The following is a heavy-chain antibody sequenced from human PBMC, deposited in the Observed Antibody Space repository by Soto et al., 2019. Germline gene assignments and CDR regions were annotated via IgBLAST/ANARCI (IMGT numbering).Heavy chain of an antibody. J-gene: IGHJ6*02. CDR1: GGSFSGYY. V-gene: IGHV4-34*01. CDR2: INHSGST. Sequence: SETLSLTCAVYGGSFSGYYWSWIRQPPGKGLEWIGEINHSGSTNYNPSLKSRVTISVDPSKNQFSLKVSSVTAADTAVYYCARGRSYCSSTSCYRGHYYYGMDFWGQGTTVS. D-gene: IGHD2-2*02. CDR3: ARGRSYCSSTSCYRGHYYYGMDF.